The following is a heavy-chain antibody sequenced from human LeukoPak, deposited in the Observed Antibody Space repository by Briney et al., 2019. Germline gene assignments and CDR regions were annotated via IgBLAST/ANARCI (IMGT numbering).Heavy chain of an antibody. J-gene: IGHJ6*04. CDR2: IIPIFGTA. Sequence: SVKVSCKASGGTFSSYAISWVRQAPGQGLEWMGGIIPIFGTANYAQKFQGRVTITADKSTSTAYMELSSLRSEDTAVYYCAREVYGGHDSLHPYYYYGMDVWGKGTTVTVSS. CDR3: AREVYGGHDSLHPYYYYGMDV. CDR1: GGTFSSYA. V-gene: IGHV1-69*06. D-gene: IGHD5-12*01.